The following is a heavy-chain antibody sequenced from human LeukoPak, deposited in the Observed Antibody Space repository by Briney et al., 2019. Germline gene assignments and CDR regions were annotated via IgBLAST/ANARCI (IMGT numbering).Heavy chain of an antibody. D-gene: IGHD4-17*01. V-gene: IGHV4-59*08. Sequence: SETLSLTCTVSGGSFSSYYWSWIRQPPGKGLEWIGYIYYSGSTNYNPSLKSRVTISVDTSKNQFSLKLSSVTAADTAVYYCARTPRTTVTGWYFDLWGRGTLVTVSS. J-gene: IGHJ2*01. CDR1: GGSFSSYY. CDR3: ARTPRTTVTGWYFDL. CDR2: IYYSGST.